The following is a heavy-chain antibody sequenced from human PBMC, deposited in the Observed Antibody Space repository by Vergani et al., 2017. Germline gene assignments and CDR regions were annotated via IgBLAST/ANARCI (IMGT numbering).Heavy chain of an antibody. V-gene: IGHV3-49*04. J-gene: IGHJ4*02. CDR2: IRNKAYGGTT. Sequence: EVQLVESGGGLVPPGRSLRLSCAASGFSFGDYAMTWVRQAPGKGLEWVALIRNKAYGGTTEYAASVKGRFTISRDDSKRLAYLQLSGLKTEDTAVYFCSRGRGYSFDYSDYWGQGTLVTVSS. CDR1: GFSFGDYA. D-gene: IGHD5-18*01. CDR3: SRGRGYSFDYSDY.